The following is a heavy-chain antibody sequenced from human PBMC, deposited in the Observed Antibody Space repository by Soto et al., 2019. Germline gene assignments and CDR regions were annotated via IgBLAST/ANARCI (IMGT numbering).Heavy chain of an antibody. J-gene: IGHJ6*02. Sequence: PSETLSLTCTVSGGSISSPNFYWSWIRQHPGKGLEWIGHTYYNGATYYNPYFKSRVSISVDASKNQFSLKLNSVTAADTAVYYCARDPWGYCGTDCYPLDVWGQGTTVTVSS. CDR1: GGSISSPNFY. V-gene: IGHV4-31*03. CDR3: ARDPWGYCGTDCYPLDV. D-gene: IGHD2-21*02. CDR2: TYYNGAT.